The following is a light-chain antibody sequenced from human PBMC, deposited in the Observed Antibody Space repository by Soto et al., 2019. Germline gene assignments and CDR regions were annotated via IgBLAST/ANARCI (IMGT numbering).Light chain of an antibody. CDR3: QQYGSSRT. CDR1: QSVSSSY. J-gene: IGKJ1*01. CDR2: GAS. Sequence: EIVLTQSPGTLSLSPGERATLSCRASQSVSSSYLAWYQQKPGQAPRLLIDGASSRATGIPDRFSGSGSGTDFTLTLSRLEPEDLAGYYCQQYGSSRTFGQGTKVESK. V-gene: IGKV3-20*01.